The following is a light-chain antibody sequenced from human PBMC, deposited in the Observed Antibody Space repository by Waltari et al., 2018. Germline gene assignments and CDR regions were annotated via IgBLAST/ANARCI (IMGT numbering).Light chain of an antibody. CDR1: QSIAGN. J-gene: IGKJ2*02. CDR2: GAS. Sequence: EIVMTQSPATLSVSPGERAHLSCRARQSIAGNLAWYQQKPGQPPRLRIYGASTRATGFPARFSGSGSGTEFTLTISSLQSEDFAVYYCEQYSNWPGTFGQGTKLEIK. CDR3: EQYSNWPGT. V-gene: IGKV3-15*01.